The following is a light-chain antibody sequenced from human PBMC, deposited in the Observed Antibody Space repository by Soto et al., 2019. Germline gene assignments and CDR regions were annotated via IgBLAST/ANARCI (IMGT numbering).Light chain of an antibody. Sequence: QAVLTQPPSASGSPGQSVTISCSGTSSDIGAYNYVSWYQQHPGKAPKLLISEVTKRPSGLPDRFSGSKSGNTASLTVSGLQGDDEADYYCSSYGGNNNYVIFGGGTKLTVL. CDR2: EVT. J-gene: IGLJ2*01. CDR1: SSDIGAYNY. V-gene: IGLV2-8*01. CDR3: SSYGGNNNYVI.